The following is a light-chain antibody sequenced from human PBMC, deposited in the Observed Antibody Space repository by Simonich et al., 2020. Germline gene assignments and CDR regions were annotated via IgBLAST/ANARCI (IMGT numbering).Light chain of an antibody. Sequence: DIVMTQSPDSLAVSLGERATINCKSSQSVLYSSNNKHSLAWYQQKPGQPPKLLIYWASTRESGVPDRCSGSGSGTDFTLTISSLQAEDVAVYYCQQYYSTPYTFGQGTKLEIK. CDR2: WAS. CDR3: QQYYSTPYT. V-gene: IGKV4-1*01. J-gene: IGKJ2*01. CDR1: QSVLYSSNNKHS.